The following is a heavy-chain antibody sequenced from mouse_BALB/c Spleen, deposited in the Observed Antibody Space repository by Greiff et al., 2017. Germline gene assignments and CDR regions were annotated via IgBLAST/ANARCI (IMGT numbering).Heavy chain of an antibody. J-gene: IGHJ2*01. Sequence: VQLQQSGAELVRSGASVKLSCTASGFNIKDYYMHWVKQRPEQGLEWIGWIDPENGDTEYAPKFQGKATMTADTSSNTAYLQLSSLTSEDTAVYYCTAYYGNDYWGQGTTLTVSS. D-gene: IGHD2-10*01. CDR1: GFNIKDYY. V-gene: IGHV14-4*02. CDR2: IDPENGDT. CDR3: TAYYGNDY.